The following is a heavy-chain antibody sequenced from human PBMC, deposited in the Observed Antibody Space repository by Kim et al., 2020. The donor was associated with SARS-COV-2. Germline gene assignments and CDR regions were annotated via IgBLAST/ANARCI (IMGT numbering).Heavy chain of an antibody. CDR3: ARDDEAVTAYQFSYHYYGMDV. D-gene: IGHD2-21*02. CDR2: ISLSSTTI. Sequence: GGSLRLSCAASGFTFSRYSMNWVRQAPGKGLEWVSYISLSSTTIYYADSVKGRFTISRDNAKNSLYLEMNSLRAEDTAVYYCARDDEAVTAYQFSYHYYGMDVWGQGTTVTVSS. J-gene: IGHJ6*02. CDR1: GFTFSRYS. V-gene: IGHV3-48*04.